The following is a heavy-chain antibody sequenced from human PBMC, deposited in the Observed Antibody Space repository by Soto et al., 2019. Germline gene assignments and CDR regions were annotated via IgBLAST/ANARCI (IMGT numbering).Heavy chain of an antibody. V-gene: IGHV1-46*01. CDR1: GYTFTSYY. Sequence: ASVKVSCKASGYTFTSYYMHWVQQAPGQGLEWMGIINPSDGSTSYAQKFQGRVTMTRDTSTSTVYMELSSLRSEDTAVYYCARVGYYDSSGYYFDYFDYWGQGTLVTVYS. CDR2: INPSDGST. CDR3: ARVGYYDSSGYYFDYFDY. J-gene: IGHJ4*02. D-gene: IGHD3-22*01.